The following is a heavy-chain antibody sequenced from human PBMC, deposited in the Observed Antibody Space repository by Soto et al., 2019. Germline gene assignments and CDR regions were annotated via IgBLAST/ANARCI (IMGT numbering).Heavy chain of an antibody. CDR1: GYTFTSYY. Sequence: ALVKVPYKASGYTFTSYYMHWVRQAPGQRLEWMGWINPSNGNTKYSQKFQGRVTITRDTSANTAYMELSSLISEDTAVYYCARPKDYDDCLDLWGQGTLVTVSS. CDR3: ARPKDYDDCLDL. J-gene: IGHJ4*02. CDR2: INPSNGNT. D-gene: IGHD3-22*01. V-gene: IGHV1-3*01.